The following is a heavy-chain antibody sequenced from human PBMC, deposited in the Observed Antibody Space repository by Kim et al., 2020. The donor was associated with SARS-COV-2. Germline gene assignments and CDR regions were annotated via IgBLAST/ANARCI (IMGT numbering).Heavy chain of an antibody. J-gene: IGHJ4*02. V-gene: IGHV3-33*01. Sequence: YYADSVKGRFTISRDNSKNTLYLQMNSLRAEDTAVYYCARSRDTAPLIDYWGQGTLVTVSS. D-gene: IGHD5-18*01. CDR3: ARSRDTAPLIDY.